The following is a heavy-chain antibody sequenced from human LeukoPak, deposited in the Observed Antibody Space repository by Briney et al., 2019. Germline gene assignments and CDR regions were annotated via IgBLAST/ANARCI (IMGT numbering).Heavy chain of an antibody. CDR2: INPNSGGT. J-gene: IGHJ4*02. V-gene: IGHV1-2*06. CDR1: GYTFTGYY. Sequence: ASVKVSCKASGYTFTGYYMHWVRQAPGQGLEWMGRINPNSGGTNYAQKFQGRVTMTRDTSISTAYMELSRLRSDDTAVYYCARFLKIVVVPAAAGYWGQGTLVTVSS. CDR3: ARFLKIVVVPAAAGY. D-gene: IGHD2-2*01.